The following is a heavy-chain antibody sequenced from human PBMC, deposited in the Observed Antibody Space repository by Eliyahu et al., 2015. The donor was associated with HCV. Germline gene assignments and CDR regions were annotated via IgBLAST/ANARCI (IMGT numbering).Heavy chain of an antibody. Sequence: QLQLQESGPGLVKPSETLSLTCTVSGDSIISSTYTWGWIRQPPGKGLEWIGTVSSSGPPYYNPSLKSRVTIFVDTSSNQFSLKLSSVTAADTAVYYCARLPTGYPNWFDPWGQGTLVTVSS. D-gene: IGHD3-9*01. V-gene: IGHV4-39*01. J-gene: IGHJ5*02. CDR2: VSSSGPP. CDR3: ARLPTGYPNWFDP. CDR1: GDSIISSTYT.